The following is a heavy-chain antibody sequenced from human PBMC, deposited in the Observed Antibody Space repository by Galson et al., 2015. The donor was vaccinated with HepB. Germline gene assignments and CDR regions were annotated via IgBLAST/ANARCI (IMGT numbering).Heavy chain of an antibody. V-gene: IGHV3-33*01. CDR2: IWYDGSNK. CDR3: ARGPTNEGQLWFETNFDY. Sequence: SLRLSCAASGFTFSSYGMHWVRQAPGKGLEWVAVIWYDGSNKYYADSVKGRFTISRDNSKNTLYLQMNSLRAEDTAVYYCARGPTNEGQLWFETNFDYWGQGTLVTVSS. D-gene: IGHD5-18*01. J-gene: IGHJ4*02. CDR1: GFTFSSYG.